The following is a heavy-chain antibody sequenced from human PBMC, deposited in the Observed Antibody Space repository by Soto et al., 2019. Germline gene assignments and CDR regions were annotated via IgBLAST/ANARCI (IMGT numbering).Heavy chain of an antibody. CDR3: VVDTSGLLDY. CDR1: AFRFSRNG. V-gene: IGHV3-33*03. J-gene: IGHJ4*02. CDR2: LWYDGNKK. D-gene: IGHD3-22*01. Sequence: WRTRRCSCAPSAFRFSRNGMNWARHAPGKGLVWVSVLWYDGNKKYYGDCVRGRFTISRDNSKNTLYLEMNSLRAEDTAVYYCVVDTSGLLDYWGQGTQVTVSS.